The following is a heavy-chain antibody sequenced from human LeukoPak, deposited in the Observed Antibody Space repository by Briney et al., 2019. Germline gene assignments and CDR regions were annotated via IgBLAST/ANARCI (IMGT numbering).Heavy chain of an antibody. CDR2: IGTTGTLT. Sequence: PGGSLRLSCAASGFTFSRYWMHWVRQAPGKGLEWVSVIGTTGTLTYYADFVKGRFTISRDNSKSTVYLQMNSLSVDDTAVYFCGRYLDVSVGGNDFWGQGTLVTVSS. CDR3: GRYLDVSVGGNDF. J-gene: IGHJ4*02. D-gene: IGHD1-26*01. CDR1: GFTFSRYW. V-gene: IGHV3-23*01.